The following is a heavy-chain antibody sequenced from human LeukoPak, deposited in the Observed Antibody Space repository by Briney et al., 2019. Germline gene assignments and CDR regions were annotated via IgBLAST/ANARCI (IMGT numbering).Heavy chain of an antibody. D-gene: IGHD3-22*01. Sequence: PSETLSLTCSVSGGPITSYFWTWIRQPPGKGLEWVGGIYYSGSTNYNSSLESRVTISVETSNNQYFWTLNSVTAGVTAVYYWARGGYFGLNMILFWGQGTLVTVSS. CDR3: ARGGYFGLNMILF. V-gene: IGHV4-59*01. J-gene: IGHJ4*02. CDR1: GGPITSYF. CDR2: IYYSGST.